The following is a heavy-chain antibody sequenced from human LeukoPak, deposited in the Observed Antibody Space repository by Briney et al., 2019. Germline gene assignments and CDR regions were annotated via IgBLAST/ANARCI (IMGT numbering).Heavy chain of an antibody. CDR1: GGSISSQY. J-gene: IGHJ4*02. V-gene: IGHV4-59*11. CDR2: ISYSGTT. CDR3: ARARNYYDRHFDY. D-gene: IGHD3-22*01. Sequence: SETLSLTCTVSGGSISSQYWNWIRQPPGQGLEWIGFISYSGTTNYNPSLKSRVTMSVDMSKNQFSLNLGSVTAADTAVYYCARARNYYDRHFDYWGQGTLVTVSS.